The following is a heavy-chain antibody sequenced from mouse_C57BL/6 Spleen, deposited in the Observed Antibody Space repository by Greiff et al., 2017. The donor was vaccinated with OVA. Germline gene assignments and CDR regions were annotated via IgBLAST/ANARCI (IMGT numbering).Heavy chain of an antibody. J-gene: IGHJ2*01. CDR3: TMTTVVAPGFDY. D-gene: IGHD1-1*01. V-gene: IGHV1-15*01. CDR2: IDPETGGT. CDR1: GYTFTDYE. Sequence: VKLVESGAELVRPGASVTLSCKASGYTFTDYEMHWVKQTPVHGLEWIGAIDPETGGTAYNQKFKGKAILTADKSSSTAYTELRSLTSEDSAVYYCTMTTVVAPGFDYWGQGTTLTVSS.